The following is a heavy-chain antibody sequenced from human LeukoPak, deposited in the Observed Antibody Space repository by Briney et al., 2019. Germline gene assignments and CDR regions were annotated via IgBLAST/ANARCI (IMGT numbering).Heavy chain of an antibody. CDR3: AKRGVVIRVFLVGFHKEAYYFDS. CDR1: GITLSNYG. V-gene: IGHV3-23*01. Sequence: GGSLRLSCAVSGITLSNYGMSWVRQAPGKGLEWVAGLSGSGGGTNYADSVQGRFTISRDNPKNTMYLKMNSLRAEATAVYFCAKRGVVIRVFLVGFHKEAYYFDSWGQGALVTVSS. CDR2: LSGSGGGT. J-gene: IGHJ4*02. D-gene: IGHD3-10*01.